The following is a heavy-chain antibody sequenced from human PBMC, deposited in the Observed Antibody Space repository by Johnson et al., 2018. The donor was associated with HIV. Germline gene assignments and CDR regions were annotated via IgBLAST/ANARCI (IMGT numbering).Heavy chain of an antibody. CDR2: MSYDGRNK. J-gene: IGHJ3*02. V-gene: IGHV3-30-3*01. Sequence: QMQLVESGGGVVQPGRSLRLSCSASGFSFSSYAMHWVRQAPGKGLEWVAIMSYDGRNKYYADSVQGRFTISRDNSKNTLYLQMNSLRAEDTALYYCARDPGIAKTGAGEASDIWGQGTMVTVSS. D-gene: IGHD6-13*01. CDR1: GFSFSSYA. CDR3: ARDPGIAKTGAGEASDI.